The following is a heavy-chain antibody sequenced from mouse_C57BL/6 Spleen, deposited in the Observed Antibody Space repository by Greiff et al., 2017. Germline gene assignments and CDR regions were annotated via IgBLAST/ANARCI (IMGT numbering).Heavy chain of an antibody. CDR2: IDPETGGT. J-gene: IGHJ2*01. Sequence: VQLQQSGAELVRPGASVTLSCKASGYTFTDYEMHWVKQTPVHGLEWIGAIDPETGGTAYNQKFKGKAILTADKSSSTAYMELRSLTSEDSAVYYCTRKVVATNFDCWGQGTTLTVSS. V-gene: IGHV1-15*01. CDR1: GYTFTDYE. CDR3: TRKVVATNFDC. D-gene: IGHD1-1*01.